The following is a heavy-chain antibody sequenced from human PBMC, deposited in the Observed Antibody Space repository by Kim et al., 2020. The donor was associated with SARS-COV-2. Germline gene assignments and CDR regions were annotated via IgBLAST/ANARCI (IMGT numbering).Heavy chain of an antibody. CDR1: GGSISSGDYY. Sequence: SETLSLTCTVSGGSISSGDYYWSWIRQPPGKGLEWIGYIYYSGSTYYNPSLKSRVTISVDTSKNQFSLKLSSVTAADTAVYYCAREREAETYYYGSGQWFDPWGQGTLVTVSS. V-gene: IGHV4-30-4*01. J-gene: IGHJ5*02. CDR3: AREREAETYYYGSGQWFDP. D-gene: IGHD3-10*01. CDR2: IYYSGST.